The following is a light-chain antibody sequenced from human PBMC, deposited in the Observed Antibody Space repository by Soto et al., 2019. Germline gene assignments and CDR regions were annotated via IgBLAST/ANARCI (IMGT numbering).Light chain of an antibody. CDR1: QGINRW. CDR2: EAS. CDR3: QHRRWT. Sequence: DIQLTQSPCTLSASIGDRVTITCRASQGINRWLPWYQQKPGKAPKLLIYEASSVVSGVPSRFRGSGSGTDFTLTIPSQQPDDFGTYYCQHRRWTFGQVTKV. V-gene: IGKV1-5*01. J-gene: IGKJ1*01.